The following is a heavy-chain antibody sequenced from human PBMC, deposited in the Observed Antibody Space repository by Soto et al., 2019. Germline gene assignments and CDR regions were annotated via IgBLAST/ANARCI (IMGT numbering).Heavy chain of an antibody. CDR2: IYHSGST. J-gene: IGHJ3*02. CDR1: GGSISSGGYS. V-gene: IGHV4-30-2*01. CDR3: AILQPAAHAFDI. Sequence: QLQLQESGSGLVKPSQTLSLTCAVSGGSISSGGYSWSWIRQPPGKGLEWIGYIYHSGSTYYNPSLKGRVTISVDRSKNQFSLKLSSVTAADTAVYYCAILQPAAHAFDIWGQGTMVTVSS.